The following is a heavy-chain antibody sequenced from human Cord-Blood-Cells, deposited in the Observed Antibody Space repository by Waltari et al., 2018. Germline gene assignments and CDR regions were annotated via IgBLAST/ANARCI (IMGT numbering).Heavy chain of an antibody. V-gene: IGHV3-23*01. Sequence: EVQLLESGGGLVQPGGSLRLSCAASGFTFSSYAMNWVRKGPGKGLDWGSAIIGSGVSTSYADSVKGRFTISRDNSKNTLYLQMNSLRAEDTAVYYCARDRVRIAARRSDAFDIWGQGTMVTVSS. CDR3: ARDRVRIAARRSDAFDI. D-gene: IGHD6-6*01. CDR1: GFTFSSYA. CDR2: IIGSGVST. J-gene: IGHJ3*02.